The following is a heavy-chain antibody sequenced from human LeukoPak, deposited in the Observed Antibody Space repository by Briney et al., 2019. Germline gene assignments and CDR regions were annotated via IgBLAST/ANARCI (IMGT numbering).Heavy chain of an antibody. CDR1: GFTFSSYS. V-gene: IGHV3-49*04. Sequence: PGGSLRLSCVASGFTFSSYSMNWVRQAPGKGLEWVGFIRSKAYGGTTEYAASVKGRFTISRDDSKSIAYLQMNSLKTEDTAVYYCTRDPGYCSSTSCYQDAFDIWGQGTMVTVSS. CDR2: IRSKAYGGTT. CDR3: TRDPGYCSSTSCYQDAFDI. D-gene: IGHD2-2*01. J-gene: IGHJ3*02.